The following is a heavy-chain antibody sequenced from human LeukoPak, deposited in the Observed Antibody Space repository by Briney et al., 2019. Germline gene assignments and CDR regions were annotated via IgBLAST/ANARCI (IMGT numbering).Heavy chain of an antibody. CDR1: GYTFTSYG. V-gene: IGHV1-18*01. J-gene: IGHJ4*02. CDR3: ARGSSYGFSMGY. D-gene: IGHD5-18*01. CDR2: ISAYNGNT. Sequence: ASVKVSCKASGYTFTSYGISWVRQAPGQGLEWMAWISAYNGNTNYAQKLQGRVTLTTDTSTSTAYMELRSLRSDDSAVYYCARGSSYGFSMGYWGQGTLVTVSS.